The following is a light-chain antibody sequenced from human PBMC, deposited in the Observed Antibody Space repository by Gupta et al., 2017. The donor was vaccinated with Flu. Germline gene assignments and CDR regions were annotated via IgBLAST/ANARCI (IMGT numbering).Light chain of an antibody. CDR2: NDS. Sequence: SALPQPRSVSGTPGPSVTMSCTGATSDVGGFDSVSWYHQRPGEATQLIIFNDSQSASGVGRRFSASWSGNTAALTISGRAEVEAGDYYPLDAGGTGNWIFGAGTTLTVL. V-gene: IGLV2-11*01. CDR3: PLDAGGTGNWI. CDR1: TSDVGGFDS. J-gene: IGLJ3*02.